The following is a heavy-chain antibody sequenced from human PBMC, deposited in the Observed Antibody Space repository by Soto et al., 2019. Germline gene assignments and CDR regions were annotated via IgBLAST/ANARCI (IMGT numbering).Heavy chain of an antibody. CDR3: ARDVDIVATKQKEIYGMDV. J-gene: IGHJ6*02. D-gene: IGHD5-12*01. V-gene: IGHV4-34*01. Sequence: SETLSLTCAVYGGSFSGYYWSWIRQPPGKGLEWIGEINHSGSTNYNPSLKSRVTISVDTSKNQFSLKLSSVTAADTAVYYCARDVDIVATKQKEIYGMDVWGQGTTVTVSS. CDR2: INHSGST. CDR1: GGSFSGYY.